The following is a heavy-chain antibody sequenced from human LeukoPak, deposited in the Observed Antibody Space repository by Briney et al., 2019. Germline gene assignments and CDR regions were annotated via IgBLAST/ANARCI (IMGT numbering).Heavy chain of an antibody. CDR3: ARTGYSYGSDY. V-gene: IGHV3-72*01. CDR1: GFTFSDHY. CDR2: SRNKANSYTT. J-gene: IGHJ4*02. D-gene: IGHD5-18*01. Sequence: PGGSLRLSCAASGFTFSDHYMDWVRQAPGKGLEWVGRSRNKANSYTTKYAASVKDRFTISRDDSKNSLCLQMNSLKTEDTAVYYCARTGYSYGSDYWGQGTLVTVSS.